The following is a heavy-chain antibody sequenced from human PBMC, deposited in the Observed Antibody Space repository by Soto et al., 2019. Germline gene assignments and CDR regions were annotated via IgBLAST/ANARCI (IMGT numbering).Heavy chain of an antibody. CDR1: GFTFSSYG. CDR3: AKDRNCGGDCYPPYYYYGMDV. Sequence: QVQLVESGGGVVQPGRSLRLSCAASGFTFSSYGMHWVRQAPGKGLEWVAVISYDGSNKYYADSVKGRFTISRDNSKNTLYLQMNSLRAEDTAVYYCAKDRNCGGDCYPPYYYYGMDVWGQGTTFTVSS. CDR2: ISYDGSNK. V-gene: IGHV3-30*18. D-gene: IGHD2-21*02. J-gene: IGHJ6*02.